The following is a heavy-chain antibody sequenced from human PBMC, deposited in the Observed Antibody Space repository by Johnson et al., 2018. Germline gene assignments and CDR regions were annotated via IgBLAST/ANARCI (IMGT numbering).Heavy chain of an antibody. V-gene: IGHV4-61*02. CDR3: ARDLSGSSSWGAGWFDP. CDR1: GGSISSGSYY. Sequence: QVQLQESGPGLVKXSQTLSLTCTVSGGSISSGSYYWSWIRQPAGKGLEWIGRIYTSGSTNYNPSLKSRVPISVDTSKNQFSLKLSSVTAADTAVYYWARDLSGSSSWGAGWFDPWGQGTLVTVSS. CDR2: IYTSGST. D-gene: IGHD6-13*01. J-gene: IGHJ5*02.